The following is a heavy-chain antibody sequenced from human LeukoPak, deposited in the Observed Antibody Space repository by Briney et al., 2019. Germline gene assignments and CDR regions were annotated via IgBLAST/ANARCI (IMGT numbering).Heavy chain of an antibody. Sequence: GGSLRLSCAASGFTFSSYWIHWVRQPPGKGLVWVSRINSDGGSTTYADSVKGRFTISRDNARNSLYLQMNSLRAEDTAVYYCARPDEQQLVRDAFDIWAQGTMVTVSS. D-gene: IGHD6-13*01. J-gene: IGHJ3*02. CDR3: ARPDEQQLVRDAFDI. V-gene: IGHV3-74*01. CDR2: INSDGGST. CDR1: GFTFSSYW.